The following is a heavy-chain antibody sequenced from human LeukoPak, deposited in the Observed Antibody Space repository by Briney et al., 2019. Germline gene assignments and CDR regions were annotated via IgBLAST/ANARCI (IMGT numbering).Heavy chain of an antibody. D-gene: IGHD2-15*01. Sequence: GGSLRLSCAASGFTFSSYGMHWVRQAPGKGLEWVAVIWYDGSNKYYADSVKGRFTISRDNSKNTLYLQMNSLRAEDTAVYYCASQGPNCSGGSCYYYYYGMDVWGQGTTVTVSS. CDR2: IWYDGSNK. V-gene: IGHV3-33*01. CDR1: GFTFSSYG. J-gene: IGHJ6*02. CDR3: ASQGPNCSGGSCYYYYYGMDV.